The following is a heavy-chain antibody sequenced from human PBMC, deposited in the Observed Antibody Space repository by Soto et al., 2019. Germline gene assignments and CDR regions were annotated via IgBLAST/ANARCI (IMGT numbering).Heavy chain of an antibody. Sequence: QVQLVQSGGGVVQPGRSLRLSCAASGSTFSSHAMHWVRQAPGKGLEWVAVISYDGSNKYYADSVKGRFTISRDNSKNSLYLEMNSLRAEDTALYYCARDRGSSWFDPWCQGTLVTVSS. D-gene: IGHD2-15*01. V-gene: IGHV3-30-3*01. CDR2: ISYDGSNK. CDR1: GSTFSSHA. CDR3: ARDRGSSWFDP. J-gene: IGHJ5*02.